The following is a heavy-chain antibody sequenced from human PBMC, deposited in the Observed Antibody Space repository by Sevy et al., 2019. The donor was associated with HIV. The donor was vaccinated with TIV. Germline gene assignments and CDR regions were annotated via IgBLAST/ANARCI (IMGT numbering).Heavy chain of an antibody. V-gene: IGHV4-34*01. Sequence: SETLPLTCAVYGGSFSGYYWSWIRQPPGKGLEWIGEINHSGSTNYNPSLKSRVTISVDTSKNQFSLKLSSVTAADTAVYYCAGGYCSGGSCYSGELVWGQGTLVTVSS. D-gene: IGHD2-15*01. CDR3: AGGYCSGGSCYSGELV. CDR2: INHSGST. CDR1: GGSFSGYY. J-gene: IGHJ4*02.